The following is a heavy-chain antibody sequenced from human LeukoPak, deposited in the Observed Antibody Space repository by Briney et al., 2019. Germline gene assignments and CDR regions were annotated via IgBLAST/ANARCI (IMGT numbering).Heavy chain of an antibody. J-gene: IGHJ4*02. CDR2: IRYDGSNK. D-gene: IGHD3-10*01. V-gene: IGHV3-30*02. CDR3: AKEPLLVY. CDR1: GFTFSSYG. Sequence: GGSLRLSCAASGFTFSSYGMHWVRQAPGKGLEWVAFIRYDGSNKYYADSVKDRFTISRDNSKNPLYLQMNSLRAEDTAVYYCAKEPLLVYWGQGTLVTVSS.